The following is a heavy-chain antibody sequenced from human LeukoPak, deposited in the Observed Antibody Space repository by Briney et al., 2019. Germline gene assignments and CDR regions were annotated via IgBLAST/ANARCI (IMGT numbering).Heavy chain of an antibody. CDR3: VRESGSYYFDY. V-gene: IGHV3-9*03. CDR2: ITGNGGTI. Sequence: AGRSLRLSCAASGFRFDDYAMHWVRQAPGKGLEWVSGITGNGGTIAYADSVKGRFTVSRDNAKSSLYLQMSSLRAEDMALYYCVRESGSYYFDYWGQGTLVTVSS. D-gene: IGHD3-22*01. J-gene: IGHJ4*02. CDR1: GFRFDDYA.